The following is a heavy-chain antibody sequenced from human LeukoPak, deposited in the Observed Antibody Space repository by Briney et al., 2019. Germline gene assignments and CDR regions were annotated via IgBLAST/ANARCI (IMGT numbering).Heavy chain of an antibody. CDR3: ARVRGPAIYCSGGSCYHGMDV. V-gene: IGHV3-7*01. CDR2: IKQDGSEK. CDR1: GFTFSSYW. D-gene: IGHD2-15*01. J-gene: IGHJ6*02. Sequence: PGGFLRLSCAASGFTFSSYWMSWVRQAPGKGLEWVANIKQDGSEKYYVDSVKGRFTISRDSAKNALYLQMNSLRAEDTAVYYCARVRGPAIYCSGGSCYHGMDVWGQGTTVTVSS.